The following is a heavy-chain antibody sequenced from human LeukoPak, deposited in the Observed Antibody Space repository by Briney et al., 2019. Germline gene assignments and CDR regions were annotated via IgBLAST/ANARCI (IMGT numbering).Heavy chain of an antibody. CDR2: VYYSGTT. Sequence: PSETLSLTCTVSGGSITTSSYYWGWLRQPPGKGLEWIGSVYYSGTTYYNPSLKSRVTISVDTSKNQFSVKLNSVTAADTAVYYCARQIPGGVIIASHLDYWGQGTLVSVSS. CDR3: ARQIPGGVIIASHLDY. V-gene: IGHV4-39*01. CDR1: GGSITTSSYY. J-gene: IGHJ4*02. D-gene: IGHD3-10*01.